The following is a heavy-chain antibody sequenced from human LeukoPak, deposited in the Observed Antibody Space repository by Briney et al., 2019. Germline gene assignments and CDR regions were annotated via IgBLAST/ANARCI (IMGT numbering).Heavy chain of an antibody. CDR1: GGSFSGYY. J-gene: IGHJ4*02. Sequence: PSETLSLTCAVYGGSFSGYYWSWIRQPPGKGLEWIGEINHSGSTNYNPSLKSRVTISVDTSKNQFSLKLSSVTAADTAVYYCARYYRQWLAYFDYWGQGTLVTVSS. V-gene: IGHV4-34*01. CDR3: ARYYRQWLAYFDY. D-gene: IGHD6-19*01. CDR2: INHSGST.